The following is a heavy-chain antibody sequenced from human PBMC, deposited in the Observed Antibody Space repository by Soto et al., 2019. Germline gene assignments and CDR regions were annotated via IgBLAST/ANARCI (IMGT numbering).Heavy chain of an antibody. CDR2: ISGSGGST. J-gene: IGHJ4*02. CDR1: GFTFSSYA. Sequence: EVQLLESGGGLVQPGGSLRLSCAASGFTFSSYAMSWFRQAPGKGLEWVSAISGSGGSTYYADSVKGRFTISRDNSKNTLYLQMNSLRAEDTAVYYCANVGYCSSTSCFYFDYWGQGTLVTVSS. CDR3: ANVGYCSSTSCFYFDY. D-gene: IGHD2-2*01. V-gene: IGHV3-23*01.